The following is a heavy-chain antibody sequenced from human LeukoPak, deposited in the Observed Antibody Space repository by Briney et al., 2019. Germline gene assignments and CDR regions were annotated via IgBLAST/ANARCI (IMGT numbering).Heavy chain of an antibody. CDR1: GCSISSYY. Sequence: SETLSLSCTVSGCSISSYYWSWVRQPPGKGLEWVGYIYYSGSTNYNPSLKNRVTISVDTSKNQFSLKLSSVTAADTAVYYCARVLAYYYDSSGYYAGNDAFDIWGQGTMVTVSS. CDR2: IYYSGST. CDR3: ARVLAYYYDSSGYYAGNDAFDI. D-gene: IGHD3-22*01. J-gene: IGHJ3*02. V-gene: IGHV4-59*01.